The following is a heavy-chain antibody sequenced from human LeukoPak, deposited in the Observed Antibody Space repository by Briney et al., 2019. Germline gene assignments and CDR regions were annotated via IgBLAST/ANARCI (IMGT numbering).Heavy chain of an antibody. CDR2: IYYSGST. CDR1: GGSISSYY. CDR3: ARIAAAGTYFDY. Sequence: SETLSLTCTVSGGSISSYYWSRIRQPPGKGLEWIGYIYYSGSTNYNPSLKSRVTISVDTSKNQSSLKLSSVTAADTAVYYCARIAAAGTYFDYWGQGTLVTVSS. V-gene: IGHV4-59*01. D-gene: IGHD6-13*01. J-gene: IGHJ4*02.